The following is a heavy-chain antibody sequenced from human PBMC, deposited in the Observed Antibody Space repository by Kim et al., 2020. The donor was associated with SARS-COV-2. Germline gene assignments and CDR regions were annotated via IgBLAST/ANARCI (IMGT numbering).Heavy chain of an antibody. CDR2: IYPGDSDT. CDR1: GYSFTSYW. V-gene: IGHV5-51*01. J-gene: IGHJ6*02. CDR3: ARLEVGFGESNYYYYYGMDV. Sequence: GESLKISCKGSGYSFTSYWIGWVRQMPGKGLEWMGIIYPGDSDTRYSPSFQGQVTISADKSISTAYLQWSILKASDTAMYYCARLEVGFGESNYYYYYGMDVWGQGTTVTVSS. D-gene: IGHD3-10*01.